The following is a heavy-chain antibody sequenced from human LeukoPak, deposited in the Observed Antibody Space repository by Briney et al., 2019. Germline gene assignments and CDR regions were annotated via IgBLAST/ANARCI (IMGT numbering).Heavy chain of an antibody. Sequence: PGGSLRLSCAASGFTFSSYAMSWVRQAPGKGLECISGFSGSGGSTYYADSVKGRFTISRDNSKNTLYLQMNSLRAEDTAVYYCAKDWQDIAVAVDVDTFDYWGQGTLVSVSS. CDR1: GFTFSSYA. J-gene: IGHJ4*02. V-gene: IGHV3-23*01. CDR3: AKDWQDIAVAVDVDTFDY. D-gene: IGHD2-15*01. CDR2: FSGSGGST.